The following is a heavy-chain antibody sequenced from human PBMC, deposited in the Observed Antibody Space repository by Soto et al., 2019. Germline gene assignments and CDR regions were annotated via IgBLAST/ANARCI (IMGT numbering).Heavy chain of an antibody. CDR3: AKGGWLDV. V-gene: IGHV3-23*01. CDR2: INPSSGTT. D-gene: IGHD2-15*01. Sequence: EVQLLESGGGLVQPGGSLRLACDASGFSFSTYEMTWARQAPGMGLEWVAFINPSSGTTHYADSVKGRFTISRDNSKDTLYLQLTSLRVEDTAVYYCAKGGWLDVWGQGTTVTVSS. CDR1: GFSFSTYE. J-gene: IGHJ6*02.